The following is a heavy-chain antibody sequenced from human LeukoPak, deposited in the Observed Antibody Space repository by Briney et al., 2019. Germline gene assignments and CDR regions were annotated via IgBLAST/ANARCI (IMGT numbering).Heavy chain of an antibody. V-gene: IGHV4-39*07. D-gene: IGHD1-7*01. CDR3: ARSRYNWNYDSPDAFDI. J-gene: IGHJ3*02. CDR1: GGSISSSSYY. Sequence: SETLSLTCTVSGGSISSSSYYWGWIRQPPGKGLEWIGSIYYSGSTYYNPSLKSRVTISVDTSKNQFSLKLSSVTAADTAVYYCARSRYNWNYDSPDAFDIWGQGTMVTVSS. CDR2: IYYSGST.